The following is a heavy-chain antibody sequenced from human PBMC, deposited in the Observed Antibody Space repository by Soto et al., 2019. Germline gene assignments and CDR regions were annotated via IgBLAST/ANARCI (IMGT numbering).Heavy chain of an antibody. CDR1: GGSISSYY. Sequence: QVQLQESGPGLVKPSETLSLTCTVSGGSISSYYWSWIRQPPGKGLEWIGYIYYSGSTNYNPSLKSRVTISVDTSKDHFSLKLSSVTTADPAVYSCASGYLFGYCSNANCRGSGFEPWGQGKLVTVSS. CDR3: ASGYLFGYCSNANCRGSGFEP. D-gene: IGHD2-2*03. V-gene: IGHV4-59*01. CDR2: IYYSGST. J-gene: IGHJ5*02.